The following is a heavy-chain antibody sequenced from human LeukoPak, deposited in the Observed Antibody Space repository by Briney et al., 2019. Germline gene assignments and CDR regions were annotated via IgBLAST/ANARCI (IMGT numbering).Heavy chain of an antibody. D-gene: IGHD3-16*02. V-gene: IGHV3-21*01. CDR1: GFTFSSCS. CDR2: ISSSSSYI. Sequence: PGGSLRLSCAASGFTFSSCSMNWVRQAPGKGLEWVSSISSSSSYIYYADSVKGRFTISRDNAKNSLYLQMNSLRAEDTAVYYCARGLTFGGVIVLYWGQGTLVTVSS. CDR3: ARGLTFGGVIVLY. J-gene: IGHJ4*02.